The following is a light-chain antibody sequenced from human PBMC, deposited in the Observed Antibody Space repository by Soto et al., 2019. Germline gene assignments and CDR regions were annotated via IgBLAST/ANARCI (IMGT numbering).Light chain of an antibody. J-gene: IGKJ4*01. CDR3: QQRYDILS. CDR2: AAT. CDR1: QSIISY. Sequence: DIQMTQSPSSLSASVGDIVTITCRASQSIISYLSWYQQKPGKAPKLLIYAATTLQSGVPSRFSGSGSGTDFTLTISSLQPEDSATYYCQQRYDILSFGGGTKVDIK. V-gene: IGKV1-39*01.